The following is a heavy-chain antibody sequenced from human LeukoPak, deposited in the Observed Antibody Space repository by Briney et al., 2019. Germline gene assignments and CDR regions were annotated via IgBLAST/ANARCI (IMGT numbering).Heavy chain of an antibody. D-gene: IGHD4-17*01. V-gene: IGHV3-73*01. CDR1: GFTFSGSA. J-gene: IGHJ6*03. Sequence: GGSLRLSCAASGFTFSGSAMHWVRQASGKGLEWVGRIRSKANSYATAYAASVKGRFTISRDDSKNTAYLQMNSLKTEDTAVYYCTRPLGYGDYVYYYYMDVWGKGTTVTVSS. CDR3: TRPLGYGDYVYYYYMDV. CDR2: IRSKANSYAT.